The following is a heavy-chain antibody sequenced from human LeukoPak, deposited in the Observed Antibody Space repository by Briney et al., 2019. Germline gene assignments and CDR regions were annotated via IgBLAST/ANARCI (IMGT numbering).Heavy chain of an antibody. CDR1: GYSISSGYY. CDR2: IYHSGST. J-gene: IGHJ5*02. Sequence: PSETLSLTCAVSGYSISSGYYWGWIRQPPGKGLEWIGSIYHSGSTYYNPSLKSRVTISVDTSKSQFSLKLGSVTAADTAVYYCARGRGSPYQLLSPNWFDPWGQGTLVTVSS. CDR3: ARGRGSPYQLLSPNWFDP. V-gene: IGHV4-38-2*01. D-gene: IGHD2-2*01.